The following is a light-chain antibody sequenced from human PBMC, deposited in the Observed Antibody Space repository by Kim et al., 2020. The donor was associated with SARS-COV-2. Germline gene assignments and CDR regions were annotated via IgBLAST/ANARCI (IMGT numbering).Light chain of an antibody. CDR3: QSYDSSLSGYV. J-gene: IGLJ1*01. CDR2: GNS. CDR1: SCNCGEGYG. Sequence: MFPLSCTWGSCNCGEGYGVHWYQHHQGTAPKHLICGNSNRPSGVPDRFSGSKSVTSASRAITGLQAEDEADYYCQSYDSSLSGYVFGPGTKVTVL. V-gene: IGLV1-40*01.